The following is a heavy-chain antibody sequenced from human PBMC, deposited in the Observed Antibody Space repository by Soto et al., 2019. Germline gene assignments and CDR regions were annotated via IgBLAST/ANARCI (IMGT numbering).Heavy chain of an antibody. D-gene: IGHD5-18*01. V-gene: IGHV4-30-4*01. Sequence: QVQLQESGPGLVKPSQTLSLTCSVSNGSISGGDHYWSWIRQPPGKGLEWIGHIKYSGSTYYNPSLTNRVTMSVDTSKNQFSVTLSSVTGADTAFYYCARGRGHGYGIDYWGQGVLVSVSS. CDR2: IKYSGST. CDR3: ARGRGHGYGIDY. CDR1: NGSISGGDHY. J-gene: IGHJ4*02.